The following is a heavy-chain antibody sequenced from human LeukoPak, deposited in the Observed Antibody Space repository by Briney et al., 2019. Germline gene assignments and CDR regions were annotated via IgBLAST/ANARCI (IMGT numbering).Heavy chain of an antibody. CDR2: ISGFNAYT. CDR1: GYSFTMYG. CDR3: ARDHWSHYYGSGGENYFDP. D-gene: IGHD3-10*01. V-gene: IGHV1-18*01. J-gene: IGHJ5*02. Sequence: ASVKVSCKASGYSFTMYGISWLRQAPGQGLEWMGWISGFNAYTNYAQKLQGRVTMTTDTSTSTAYMEVRGLRSDDTAVYYCARDHWSHYYGSGGENYFDPWGQGTLVTVSS.